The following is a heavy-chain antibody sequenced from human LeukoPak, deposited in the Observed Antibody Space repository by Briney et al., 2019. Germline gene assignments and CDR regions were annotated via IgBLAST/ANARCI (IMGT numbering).Heavy chain of an antibody. Sequence: SETLSLXCTVSGGSISSYYWSWIRQPPGKGLEWIGYIYYSGSTNYNPSLKSRVTISVDTSKNQFSLKLSSVTAADTAVYYCASTHCSGGSCYPFDYWGQGTLVTVSS. V-gene: IGHV4-59*01. CDR1: GGSISSYY. J-gene: IGHJ4*02. CDR3: ASTHCSGGSCYPFDY. CDR2: IYYSGST. D-gene: IGHD2-15*01.